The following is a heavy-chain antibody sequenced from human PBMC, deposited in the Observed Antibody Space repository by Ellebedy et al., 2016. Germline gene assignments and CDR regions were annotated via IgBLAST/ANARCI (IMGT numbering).Heavy chain of an antibody. CDR1: DSTLSLSW. J-gene: IGHJ4*02. V-gene: IGHV3-7*01. CDR3: TRDQD. Sequence: GGSLRLSCAFDSTLSLSWMSWVRQAPGEGLELVANISPDGSEKNYVAAVKGRFTISRDSAKNSLYLQMNSLRAEDTAVYYCTRDQDWGQGTLVTVAS. CDR2: ISPDGSEK.